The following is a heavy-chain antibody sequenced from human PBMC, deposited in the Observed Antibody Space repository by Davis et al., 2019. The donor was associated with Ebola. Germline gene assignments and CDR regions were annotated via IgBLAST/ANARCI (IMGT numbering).Heavy chain of an antibody. D-gene: IGHD3-3*01. V-gene: IGHV3-9*01. CDR3: AKEEYYDFWSGYSH. CDR1: GFTFADYA. J-gene: IGHJ1*01. CDR2: ISWNSGSI. Sequence: SLRLSCAASGFTFADYAMHWVRHAPGKGLEWVSGISWNSGSICYADSVKGRFTISRDNAKNSLYLQMNSLRAEDTALYYCAKEEYYDFWSGYSHWGQGTLVTVSS.